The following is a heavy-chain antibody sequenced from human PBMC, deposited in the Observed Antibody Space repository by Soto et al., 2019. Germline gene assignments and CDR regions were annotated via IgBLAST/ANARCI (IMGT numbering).Heavy chain of an antibody. Sequence: EVQLVESGGGLVQPGGSLRLSCAASGFTFSSYWMSWVRQAPGKGLEWVANIKQDGSEKYYVDSVKGRFTISRDNAKNSLYLQMNSLRAEDTAVYYCARATGYSSSWYLPEYFQHWGQGTLVTVSS. V-gene: IGHV3-7*01. CDR2: IKQDGSEK. CDR3: ARATGYSSSWYLPEYFQH. CDR1: GFTFSSYW. J-gene: IGHJ1*01. D-gene: IGHD6-13*01.